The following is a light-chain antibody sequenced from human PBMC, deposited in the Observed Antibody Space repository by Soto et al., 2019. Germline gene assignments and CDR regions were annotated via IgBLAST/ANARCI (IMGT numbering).Light chain of an antibody. CDR2: KAS. J-gene: IGKJ2*01. Sequence: DIQMTQSPSTLSASVGDRVTITCRASQSISSWLAWYQQKPGRAPKLLIYKASSLESVVPSRFSGSGSGTEFTLTIINLQADDFATYYCQQYNSFPQTFGQGTKLEI. CDR3: QQYNSFPQT. CDR1: QSISSW. V-gene: IGKV1-5*03.